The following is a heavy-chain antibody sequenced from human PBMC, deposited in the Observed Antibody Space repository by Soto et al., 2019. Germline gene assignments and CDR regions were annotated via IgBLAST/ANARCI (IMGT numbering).Heavy chain of an antibody. CDR3: ARQYFDFWSGRYYFYMDV. CDR1: GSSMSSYY. J-gene: IGHJ6*03. CDR2: ISHSGST. D-gene: IGHD3-3*01. Sequence: PSETLSLTCTVPGSSMSSYYWSWLRQPPGKGLEWIGHISHSGSTNYNPSIKSRVTILVDTSKNQFSLRLSSVTAADTAVYYCARQYFDFWSGRYYFYMDVWGKGTTVTVSS. V-gene: IGHV4-59*01.